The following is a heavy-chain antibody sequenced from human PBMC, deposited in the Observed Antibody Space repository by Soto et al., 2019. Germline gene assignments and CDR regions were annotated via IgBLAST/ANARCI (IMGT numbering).Heavy chain of an antibody. V-gene: IGHV5-51*01. CDR2: VYPGDSDT. CDR3: ARPGRLRYTSSFDY. D-gene: IGHD3-9*01. J-gene: IGHJ4*02. Sequence: GESLKISCKASGYSFTTYWIAWVRQMPGKGLEWMGIVYPGDSDTRYSPSFQGQVTISADKSISTAYLQWSSLKASDTAMYYCARPGRLRYTSSFDYWGQGTLVTVSS. CDR1: GYSFTTYW.